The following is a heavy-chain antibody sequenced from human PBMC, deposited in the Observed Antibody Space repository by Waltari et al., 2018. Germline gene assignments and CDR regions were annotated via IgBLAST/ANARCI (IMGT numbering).Heavy chain of an antibody. V-gene: IGHV4-59*08. CDR1: GACIYSHY. J-gene: IGHJ4*02. D-gene: IGHD3-22*01. CDR2: FYYSGGP. CDR3: ARSTSGYYSPFDS. Sequence: QVQLQESGPGLVEPSETLSLTCSVSGACIYSHYWSWIRQPPGKGLEWLGSFYYSGGPNDNPSLQGRVSISLHTSKNEVSLKLTSVTAADTAVYYCARSTSGYYSPFDSWSQGTLVTVSS.